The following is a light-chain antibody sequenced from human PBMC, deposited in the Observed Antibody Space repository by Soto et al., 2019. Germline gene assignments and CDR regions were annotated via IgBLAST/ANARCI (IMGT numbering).Light chain of an antibody. CDR3: CTFAGRYSYV. V-gene: IGLV2-11*01. CDR1: SSDVGFYNF. J-gene: IGLJ1*01. CDR2: DVA. Sequence: QSALTQPRSVSGSPGQSVTISCTGTSSDVGFYNFVSWHQQHPGKAPKLMIYDVAKRPSGVPDRFSGSKSGNTASLTISGLQAEDEADYYCCTFAGRYSYVFGRGTKLTVL.